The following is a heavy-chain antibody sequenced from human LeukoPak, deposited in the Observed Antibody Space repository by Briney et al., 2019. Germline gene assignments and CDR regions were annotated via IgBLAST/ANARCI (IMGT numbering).Heavy chain of an antibody. D-gene: IGHD7-27*01. J-gene: IGHJ4*02. V-gene: IGHV1-8*02. CDR3: ARGPPTWGYDY. Sequence: ASVKVSCKASGYTFTSYGISWVRQATGQGPEWMGWMSPNSGNTGYAQKFQGRVTMTRSTSMSTAYMELSSLRSEDTAVYYCARGPPTWGYDYWAREPWSPSPQ. CDR1: GYTFTSYG. CDR2: MSPNSGNT.